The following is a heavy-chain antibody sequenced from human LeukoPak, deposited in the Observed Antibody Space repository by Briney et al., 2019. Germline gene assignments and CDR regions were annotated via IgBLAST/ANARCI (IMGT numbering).Heavy chain of an antibody. CDR2: INHSGST. Sequence: SETLSLTCTVSGGSISNSSYYWSWIRQPPGKGLEWIGEINHSGSTNYNPSLKSRVTISVDTSKNQFSLKLSSVTAADTAVYYCAGTYYYDSSGYLFDYWGQGTLVTVSS. CDR3: AGTYYYDSSGYLFDY. V-gene: IGHV4-39*07. CDR1: GGSISNSSYY. J-gene: IGHJ4*02. D-gene: IGHD3-22*01.